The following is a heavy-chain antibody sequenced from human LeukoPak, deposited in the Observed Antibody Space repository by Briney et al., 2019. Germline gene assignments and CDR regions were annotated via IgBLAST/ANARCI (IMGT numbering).Heavy chain of an antibody. D-gene: IGHD6-13*01. V-gene: IGHV3-7*01. J-gene: IGHJ4*02. Sequence: PGGSLRLSCEVSGFTFSAYWMSWVRQPPGKGLEFVANIHQDGSEIHYVDSVRGRFTISRDNAKSSLYLQMNSLRAEDKAVYYCTRVGSSWDLLDYWGRGTLVTVSS. CDR2: IHQDGSEI. CDR3: TRVGSSWDLLDY. CDR1: GFTFSAYW.